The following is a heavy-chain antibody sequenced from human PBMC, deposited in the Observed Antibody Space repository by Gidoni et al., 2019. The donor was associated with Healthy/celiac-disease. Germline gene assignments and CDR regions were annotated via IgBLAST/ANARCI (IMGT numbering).Heavy chain of an antibody. D-gene: IGHD3-3*01. CDR3: AKDEYYDFWSGYYTGYMDV. V-gene: IGHV3-9*01. J-gene: IGHJ6*03. CDR1: GFTFDEYA. CDR2: ISWNSGSI. Sequence: EVQLVESGGGLVQPSRSLRLSCAASGFTFDEYAMHWVRQAPGKGLECVSGISWNSGSIGYADSVKGRFTISRDNAKNSLYLQMNSLRAEDTALYYCAKDEYYDFWSGYYTGYMDVWGKGTTVTVSS.